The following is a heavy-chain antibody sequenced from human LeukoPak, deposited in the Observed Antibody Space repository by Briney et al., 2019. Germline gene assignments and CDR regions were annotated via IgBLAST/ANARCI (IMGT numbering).Heavy chain of an antibody. CDR2: INPNSGGT. CDR3: ARVQSRFLVGDY. J-gene: IGHJ4*02. D-gene: IGHD3-16*01. Sequence: ASVKVSCKASGYTFTGYFMHWVRQAPGQGFEWMGWINPNSGGTNYAQKFQGRVTMTRDTSISTAYMELSRLTSDDTAVYYCARVQSRFLVGDYWGQGTLVTVSS. CDR1: GYTFTGYF. V-gene: IGHV1-2*02.